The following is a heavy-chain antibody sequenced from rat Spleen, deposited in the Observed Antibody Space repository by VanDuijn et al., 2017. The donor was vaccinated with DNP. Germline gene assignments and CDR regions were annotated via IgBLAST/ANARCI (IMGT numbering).Heavy chain of an antibody. J-gene: IGHJ2*01. CDR3: AREDKGVDA. CDR2: INKDSSTI. D-gene: IGHD2-2*01. CDR1: GFNFNDYW. Sequence: EVKLVESGGGLVQPGRSLKLSCAASGFNFNDYWMGWVRQAPGKGLEWIGQINKDSSTITYIPSLKDKFTVSRDNAQNTLYLQMSKLGSEDTAIYYCAREDKGVDAWGQGVMVTVSS. V-gene: IGHV4-2*01.